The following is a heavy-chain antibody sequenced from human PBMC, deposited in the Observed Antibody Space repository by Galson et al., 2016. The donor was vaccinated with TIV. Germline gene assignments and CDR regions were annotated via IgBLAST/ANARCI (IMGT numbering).Heavy chain of an antibody. CDR3: ARGFGVLTGNDLPKDFDY. Sequence: SGKVSCKASGYSFTRYYMHWVRQAPGQGLEWMGWIKPNRGDTNVAQKFRGRVTMTRDTSITTAYLELSGLRSDDTAVYYCARGFGVLTGNDLPKDFDYWGQGTLVNVSS. CDR1: GYSFTRYY. CDR2: IKPNRGDT. D-gene: IGHD3-9*01. V-gene: IGHV1-2*02. J-gene: IGHJ4*02.